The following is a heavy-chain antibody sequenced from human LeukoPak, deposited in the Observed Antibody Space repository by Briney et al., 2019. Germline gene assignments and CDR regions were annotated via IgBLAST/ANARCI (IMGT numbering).Heavy chain of an antibody. CDR2: INPSGGST. J-gene: IGHJ3*02. CDR3: ARARERITIFGVPRNAFDI. D-gene: IGHD3-3*01. CDR1: GYTFTSYY. V-gene: IGHV1-46*01. Sequence: ASVKVSCKASGYTFTSYYMHWVRQAPGQGLEWMGIINPSGGSTSYAQKFQGRVTMTRDTSTSTVYMELSSLRSEDTAVYYCARARERITIFGVPRNAFDIWGQGTMVTVSS.